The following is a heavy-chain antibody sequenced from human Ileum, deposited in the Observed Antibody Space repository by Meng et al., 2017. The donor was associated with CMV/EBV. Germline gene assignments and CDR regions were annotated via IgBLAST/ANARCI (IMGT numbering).Heavy chain of an antibody. J-gene: IGHJ4*02. CDR1: GFTVSSNY. CDR2: IYSGCST. V-gene: IGHV3-66*02. D-gene: IGHD3-3*01. Sequence: GESLKISCAASGFTVSSNYMSWVRQAPGKGLEWVSVIYSGCSTYYADSVKGRFTISRDNSKNTLYLQMNSLRAEDTAVYFCAREWSAYDYWGQGALVTVSS. CDR3: AREWSAYDY.